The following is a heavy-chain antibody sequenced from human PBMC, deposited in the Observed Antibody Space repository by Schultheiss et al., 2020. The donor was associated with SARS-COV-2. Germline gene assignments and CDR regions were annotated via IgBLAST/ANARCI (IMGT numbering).Heavy chain of an antibody. V-gene: IGHV3-30*07. D-gene: IGHD2-2*01. CDR2: ISYDGSNK. CDR3: AREEGYCSSTSCRGYYYYGMDV. J-gene: IGHJ6*02. CDR1: GFTFSSYA. Sequence: GGSLRLSCAASGFTFSSYAMHWVRQAPGKGLEWVAVISYDGSNKYYADSVKGRFTISRDNSKNTLYLQMNSLRAEDTAVYYCAREEGYCSSTSCRGYYYYGMDVWGQGTTVTVSS.